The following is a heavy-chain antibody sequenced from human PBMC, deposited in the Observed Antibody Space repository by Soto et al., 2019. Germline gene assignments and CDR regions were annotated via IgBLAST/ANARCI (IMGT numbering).Heavy chain of an antibody. V-gene: IGHV3-15*01. J-gene: IGHJ4*02. D-gene: IGHD3-3*01. CDR1: GFTLSNAW. CDR3: TTDTRRISVFGVPWDS. CDR2: IKSRSDGGTP. Sequence: GGSLRLSCAASGFTLSNAWMNWVRHTPGRGLEWVGRIKSRSDGGTPDYGAPVKGRFTISRDDSLNTVYLQMNSLTAEDTGVYYCTTDTRRISVFGVPWDSWGQGTLVTVSS.